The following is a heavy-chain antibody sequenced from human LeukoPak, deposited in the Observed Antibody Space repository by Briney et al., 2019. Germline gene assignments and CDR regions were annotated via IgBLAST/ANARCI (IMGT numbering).Heavy chain of an antibody. J-gene: IGHJ4*02. CDR1: GFTFSSHR. V-gene: IGHV3-7*01. CDR2: IKKDGSEK. Sequence: GGSLRLSCAASGFTFSSHRMSWVRQAPGKGLEWVTNIKKDGSEKYYVDSVKGRFTISRDNAKTSLYLQMNSLRAEDTAVYYCARDLSGITGYTYGRGIDYWGQGTLVTVSS. CDR3: ARDLSGITGYTYGRGIDY. D-gene: IGHD5-18*01.